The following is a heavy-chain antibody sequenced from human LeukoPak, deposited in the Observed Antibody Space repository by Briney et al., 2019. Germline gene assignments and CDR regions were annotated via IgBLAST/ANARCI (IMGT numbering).Heavy chain of an antibody. J-gene: IGHJ4*02. CDR3: AKDLSYTSGSSDY. V-gene: IGHV3-23*01. CDR2: ITSDGDNT. CDR1: GFTFSAFA. Sequence: GGSLRLSCAASGFTFSAFAMTWVRQAPGAGLEWVSTITSDGDNTYSADSVKGRITFSRDNSKNTLSLQLRSLRAEDTAVYYCAKDLSYTSGSSDYWGQGTLVTVSS. D-gene: IGHD6-19*01.